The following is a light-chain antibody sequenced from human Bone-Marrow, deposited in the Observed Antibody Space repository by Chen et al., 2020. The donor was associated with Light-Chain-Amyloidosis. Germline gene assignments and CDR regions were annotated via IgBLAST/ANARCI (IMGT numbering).Light chain of an antibody. CDR3: QVWDRSSDRPV. CDR2: DDS. CDR1: QLGSTS. V-gene: IGLV3-21*02. Sequence: YVLTQPSSVSVAPGQTATIACGGNQLGSTSVHWYQQTQGQAPLLVGYDDSYRPSGIPERLSGSNSGNTAILTIRRFEAGDEADYYCQVWDRSSDRPVFGGGTKLTVL. J-gene: IGLJ3*02.